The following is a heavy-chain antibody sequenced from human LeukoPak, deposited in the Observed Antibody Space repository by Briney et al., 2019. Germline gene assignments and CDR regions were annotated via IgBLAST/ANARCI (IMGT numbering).Heavy chain of an antibody. J-gene: IGHJ4*02. CDR2: IYISGNT. Sequence: PSETLSLTCTVSGGSISSGSYCWSWIRQPAGKGLEWIGHIYISGNTNYNPSLKSRVTISVDTSKNQVSLQLSSVTAADTAIYFCVGAHYIDTRGFDYWGQGDLVTVSS. CDR1: GGSISSGSYC. CDR3: VGAHYIDTRGFDY. V-gene: IGHV4-61*09. D-gene: IGHD3-9*01.